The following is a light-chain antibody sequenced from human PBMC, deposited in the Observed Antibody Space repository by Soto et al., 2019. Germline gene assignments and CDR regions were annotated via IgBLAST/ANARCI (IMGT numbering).Light chain of an antibody. J-gene: IGLJ1*01. Sequence: QSALTQPASVSGSPGQSITISCTGTSGDVGGYSYVSWYQQHPGKAPKFMIYDVSNRPSGVSNRFSGSKSGNTASLTISGLQAQDEADYYCSSYTTSNTRQIVFGTGTKLTVL. V-gene: IGLV2-14*01. CDR2: DVS. CDR3: SSYTTSNTRQIV. CDR1: SGDVGGYSY.